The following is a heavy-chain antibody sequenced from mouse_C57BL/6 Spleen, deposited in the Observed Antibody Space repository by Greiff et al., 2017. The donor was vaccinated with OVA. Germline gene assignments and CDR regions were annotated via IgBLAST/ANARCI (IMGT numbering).Heavy chain of an antibody. D-gene: IGHD4-1*01. CDR1: GFTFSDYG. CDR3: ATGTGFAY. CDR2: ISSGSSTI. V-gene: IGHV5-17*01. Sequence: VQLQQSGGGLVKPGGSLKLSCAASGFTFSDYGMHWVRQAPEKGLEWVAYISSGSSTIYYADTVKGRFTISRDNTKNTLFLQMTSLRSEDTAMYYCATGTGFAYWGQGTLVTVSA. J-gene: IGHJ3*01.